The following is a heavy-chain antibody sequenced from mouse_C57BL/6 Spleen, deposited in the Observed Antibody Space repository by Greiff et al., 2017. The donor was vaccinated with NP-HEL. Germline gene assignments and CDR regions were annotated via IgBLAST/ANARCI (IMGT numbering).Heavy chain of an antibody. D-gene: IGHD4-1*01. CDR2: IYPGDGDT. V-gene: IGHV1-80*01. CDR1: GYAFSSYW. Sequence: VQLQQSGAELVKPGASVKISCKASGYAFSSYWMNWVKQRPGKGLEWIGQIYPGDGDTNYNGKFKGKATLTADKSSSTAYMQLSSLTSEDSAVYFCARGVTGTPFDYWGQGTTLTVSS. J-gene: IGHJ2*01. CDR3: ARGVTGTPFDY.